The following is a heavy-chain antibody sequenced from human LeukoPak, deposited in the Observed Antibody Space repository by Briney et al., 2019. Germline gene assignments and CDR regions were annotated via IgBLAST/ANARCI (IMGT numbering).Heavy chain of an antibody. CDR2: IIPIFGIA. D-gene: IGHD3-22*01. CDR1: GGTFSSYA. J-gene: IGHJ5*02. Sequence: SVKVSCKASGGTFSSYAISWVRQAPGQGLEWMGRIIPIFGIASYAQKFQGRVTITADKSTSTAYMELSSLRSEDTAVYYCARGSYYYDSSGPEAPWGQGTLVTVSS. V-gene: IGHV1-69*04. CDR3: ARGSYYYDSSGPEAP.